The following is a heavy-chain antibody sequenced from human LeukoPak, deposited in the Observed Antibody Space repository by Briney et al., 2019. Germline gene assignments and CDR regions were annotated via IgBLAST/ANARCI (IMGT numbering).Heavy chain of an antibody. CDR1: GGSVSSGSYY. V-gene: IGHV4-61*01. Sequence: SETLSLICTVSGGSVSSGSYYWGWIRQPPGKGLEWIGYIYYSGSTNYNPSLKSRVTISVDTSKNQFSLKLSSVTAADTAVYYCARGDDYAGPFGYWGQGTLVTVSS. CDR2: IYYSGST. CDR3: ARGDDYAGPFGY. J-gene: IGHJ4*02. D-gene: IGHD4-17*01.